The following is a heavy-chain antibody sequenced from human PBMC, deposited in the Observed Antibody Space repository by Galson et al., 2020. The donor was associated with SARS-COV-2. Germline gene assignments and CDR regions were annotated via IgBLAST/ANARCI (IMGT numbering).Heavy chain of an antibody. J-gene: IGHJ4*02. CDR2: ISGSAIGT. CDR1: GFTFSTYA. CDR3: AKSVGRTTHSFDY. D-gene: IGHD1-26*01. V-gene: IGHV3-23*01. Sequence: GGSLRLSCSASGFTFSTYAMSWVRQAPGKGPEWVSHISGSAIGTYYSDSVKGRFTISRDNSNNTLSLQMNSLRPEDTAIYYCAKSVGRTTHSFDYWGQGTLVAVSS.